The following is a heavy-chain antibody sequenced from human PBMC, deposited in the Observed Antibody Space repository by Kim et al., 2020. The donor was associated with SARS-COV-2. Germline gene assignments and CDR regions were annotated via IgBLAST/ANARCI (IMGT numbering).Heavy chain of an antibody. Sequence: SETLSLTCAVYGESFSGYQWSWIRQSPGKGLEWIGEIDQSGSTNYNPSLKSRVTISADTSKNQFSLKLSSVTAADTAVYYCARGRGGITMIVVVITAAEYCFVSWGQGPPVTVSS. D-gene: IGHD3-22*01. J-gene: IGHJ4*02. V-gene: IGHV4-34*01. CDR3: ARGRGGITMIVVVITAAEYCFVS. CDR2: IDQSGST. CDR1: GESFSGYQ.